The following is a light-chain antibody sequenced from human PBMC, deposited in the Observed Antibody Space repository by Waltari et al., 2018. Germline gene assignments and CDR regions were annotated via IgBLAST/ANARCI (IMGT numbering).Light chain of an antibody. J-gene: IGKJ4*01. CDR2: WAS. CDR3: QQYYSPLLT. CDR1: PSVLNSANNKNN. Sequence: DIVMTQSPDPLSGSLGERATITCKFSPSVLNSANNKNNLAWYQQKAGQPPKLLIYWASAREAGVPDRFSGSGSGTDFTLTISSLEAEDVAVYYCQQYYSPLLTFGGGTKVEIK. V-gene: IGKV4-1*01.